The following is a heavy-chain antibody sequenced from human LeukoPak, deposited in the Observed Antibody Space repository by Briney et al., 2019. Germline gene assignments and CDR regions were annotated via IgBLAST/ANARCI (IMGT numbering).Heavy chain of an antibody. Sequence: ASVKVSCKASGYTFTSYDINWVRQATGQGLEWMGWMNPSGGSTSYAQKFQGRVTMTRDTSTSTVYMELSSLRSEDTAVYYCARVQAYCSSTSCPNDYWGQGTLVTVSS. CDR3: ARVQAYCSSTSCPNDY. CDR1: GYTFTSYD. V-gene: IGHV1-8*01. CDR2: MNPSGGST. J-gene: IGHJ4*02. D-gene: IGHD2-2*01.